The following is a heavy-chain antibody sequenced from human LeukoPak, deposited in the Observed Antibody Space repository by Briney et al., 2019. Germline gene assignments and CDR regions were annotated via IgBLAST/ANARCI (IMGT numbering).Heavy chain of an antibody. D-gene: IGHD5-18*01. V-gene: IGHV4-34*12. Sequence: SETLSLTCAVYVGSFIGFHWNRIRQPPGTGLKPIGDIFYSGSTYYNPSLKSRVTISVDTSKNQFSLKPSSVTAADTAVYYCARSLGYGQDAFDIWGQGTMVTVSS. CDR2: IFYSGST. J-gene: IGHJ3*02. CDR3: ARSLGYGQDAFDI. CDR1: VGSFIGFH.